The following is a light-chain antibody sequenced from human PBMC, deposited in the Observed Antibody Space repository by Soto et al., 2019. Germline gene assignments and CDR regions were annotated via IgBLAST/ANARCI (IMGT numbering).Light chain of an antibody. V-gene: IGLV4-69*02. CDR3: QTWGTGIPV. CDR1: SGHSSYA. CDR2: LNSDGSH. J-gene: IGLJ3*02. Sequence: QSVLTQSPSASASLGASVKLTCTLSSGHSSYAIAWHQQQPEKGPRYLMKLNSDGSHSTGDGIPDRFSGSSSGAERYLTISRLQSEDEADYYCQTWGTGIPVFGGGTKLTVL.